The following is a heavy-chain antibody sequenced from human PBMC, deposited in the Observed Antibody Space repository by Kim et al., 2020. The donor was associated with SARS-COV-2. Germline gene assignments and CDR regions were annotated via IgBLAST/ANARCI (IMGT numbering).Heavy chain of an antibody. V-gene: IGHV3-48*03. Sequence: GGSLRLSCAASGFTFSSYEMNWVRQAPGKGLEWVSYISSSGSTIYYADSVKGRFTISRDNAKNSLYLQMNSLRAEDTAVYYCALTEGDYSYYFDYWSQGTLVTVSS. CDR3: ALTEGDYSYYFDY. CDR2: ISSSGSTI. J-gene: IGHJ4*02. CDR1: GFTFSSYE. D-gene: IGHD4-17*01.